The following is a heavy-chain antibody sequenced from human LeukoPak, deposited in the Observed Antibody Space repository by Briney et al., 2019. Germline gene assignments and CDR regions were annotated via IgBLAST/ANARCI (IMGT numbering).Heavy chain of an antibody. CDR1: GFTFSRYW. CDR2: ISTDGSSS. Sequence: GRSLRLSCAASGFTFSRYWMHWLRQGPGKGLVWVSRISTDGSSSTYADSVKGRFTISRDNGKNTLYLQMNSLRAEDTAVYYCASYLTSIPSGMDVWGQGTTVIVSS. V-gene: IGHV3-74*01. CDR3: ASYLTSIPSGMDV. J-gene: IGHJ6*02. D-gene: IGHD2/OR15-2a*01.